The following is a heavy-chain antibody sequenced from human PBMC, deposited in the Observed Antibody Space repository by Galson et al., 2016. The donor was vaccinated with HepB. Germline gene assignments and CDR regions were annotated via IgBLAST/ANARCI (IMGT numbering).Heavy chain of an antibody. V-gene: IGHV1-18*01. CDR1: GSSFSLYG. D-gene: IGHD3-22*01. CDR3: ARVDYYDSSGYYAH. CDR2: ISAYTGNT. Sequence: KVSCKASGSSFSLYGISWVRQAPGQGLEWMGWISAYTGNTDYAQKFQGRVTVTTDTSTTTVYMELRSLRSDDTALYYCARVDYYDSSGYYAHWGQGSQVTVSA. J-gene: IGHJ4*02.